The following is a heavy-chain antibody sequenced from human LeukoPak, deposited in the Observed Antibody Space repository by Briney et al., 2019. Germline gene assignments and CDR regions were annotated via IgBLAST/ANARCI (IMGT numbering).Heavy chain of an antibody. CDR3: ARDQHGSGYDFWSGYYTIPYYYYMDV. CDR1: GFTFSSYS. V-gene: IGHV3-21*01. D-gene: IGHD3-3*01. CDR2: ISSSSSYI. J-gene: IGHJ6*03. Sequence: GGSLRLSCAASGFTFSSYSMNWVRQAPGKGLEWVSSISSSSSYIYYADSVKGRFTISRDNAKNSLYLQMNSLRAEDTAVYYCARDQHGSGYDFWSGYYTIPYYYYMDVWGKGTTVTVSS.